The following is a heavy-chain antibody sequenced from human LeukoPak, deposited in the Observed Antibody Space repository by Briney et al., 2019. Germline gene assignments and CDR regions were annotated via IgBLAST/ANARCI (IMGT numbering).Heavy chain of an antibody. V-gene: IGHV3-21*01. CDR1: GFTFSNYN. D-gene: IGHD3-3*01. Sequence: WGSLRLSCAASGFTFSNYNMNWVRQAPGKGLEWVSSITSSSSYIYYADSVKGRFTISRDNAKNSLYLQMNSLRAEDTAVYYCARDRITIFGVVTLDAFDIWGQGTMVTVSS. CDR3: ARDRITIFGVVTLDAFDI. J-gene: IGHJ3*02. CDR2: ITSSSSYI.